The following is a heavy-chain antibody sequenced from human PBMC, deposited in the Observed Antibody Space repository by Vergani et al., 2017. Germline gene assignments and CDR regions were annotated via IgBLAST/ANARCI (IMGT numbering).Heavy chain of an antibody. CDR3: ARDYGRGYSYGSYYYYYYMDV. CDR1: GFTFSSYW. D-gene: IGHD5-18*01. V-gene: IGHV3-7*01. CDR2: IKEDGSEK. J-gene: IGHJ6*03. Sequence: EVQLVESGGGLVQPGGSLRLSCVVSGFTFSSYWMSWVRQAPGKGLEWVANIKEDGSEKYYVDSVKGRFTISRDNAKNSLYLQMNSLRAEDTAVYYCARDYGRGYSYGSYYYYYYMDVWGKGTTVTVSS.